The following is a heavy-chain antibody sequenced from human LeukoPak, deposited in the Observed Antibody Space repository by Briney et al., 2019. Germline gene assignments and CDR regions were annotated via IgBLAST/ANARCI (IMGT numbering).Heavy chain of an antibody. CDR1: GFTFGDYA. CDR2: IRSKAYGGTT. Sequence: PGGSLRLSCTASGFTFGDYAMSWFRQAPGKGLEWVGFIRSKAYGGTTEYAASVKGRFTISRDDSKSIAYLQMNSLKTEDTAVYYCTRDYYDSSGDYYYYGMDVWGQGTTVTVSS. V-gene: IGHV3-49*03. CDR3: TRDYYDSSGDYYYYGMDV. D-gene: IGHD3-22*01. J-gene: IGHJ6*02.